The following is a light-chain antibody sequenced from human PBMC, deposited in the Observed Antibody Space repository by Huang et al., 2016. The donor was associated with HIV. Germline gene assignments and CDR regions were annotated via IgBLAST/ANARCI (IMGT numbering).Light chain of an antibody. J-gene: IGKJ1*01. CDR1: QTVSTNY. V-gene: IGKV3-20*01. Sequence: EIVLTQSPGTLSLSPGERATLSCRAIQTVSTNYLAWYQQIPGQAPRLLIYGASGRATGIPDRFSGSGSGTDFTLTISRLEPEDFAVYYCQQYASSPKTFGQGTKVEIK. CDR2: GAS. CDR3: QQYASSPKT.